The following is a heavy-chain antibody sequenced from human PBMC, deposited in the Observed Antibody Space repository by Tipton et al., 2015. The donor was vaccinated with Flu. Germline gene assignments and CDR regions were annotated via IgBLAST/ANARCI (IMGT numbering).Heavy chain of an antibody. V-gene: IGHV4-4*07. D-gene: IGHD3-10*01. J-gene: IGHJ4*02. CDR3: ASGSGDFDH. Sequence: GAPINNFYWSWIRQSAGKGLEWIGRIYISGNTNYNPSLRSRVTISVDTSKNQISLNLRSVTAADTAVYYCASGSGDFDHWGQGTLVTVSS. CDR1: GAPINNFY. CDR2: IYISGNT.